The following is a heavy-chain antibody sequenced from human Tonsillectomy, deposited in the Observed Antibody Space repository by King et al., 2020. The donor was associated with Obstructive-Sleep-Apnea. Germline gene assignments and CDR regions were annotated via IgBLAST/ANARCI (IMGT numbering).Heavy chain of an antibody. Sequence: VQLVESGGGLVQPGGSLRLSCAASGFTFRTYAMSWVRQAPGKGLEWVSGISGSGGSTYYADSVKGRFTISRDNSKNTLYLQMNSLRAADTAVYYCAKDSGLLLATIENLFAPWGQGTLVTVSS. D-gene: IGHD5-12*01. CDR1: GFTFRTYA. V-gene: IGHV3-23*04. J-gene: IGHJ5*02. CDR2: ISGSGGST. CDR3: AKDSGLLLATIENLFAP.